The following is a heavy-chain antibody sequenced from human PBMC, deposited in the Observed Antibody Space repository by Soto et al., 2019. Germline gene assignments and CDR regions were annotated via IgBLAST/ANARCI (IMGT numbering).Heavy chain of an antibody. J-gene: IGHJ4*02. CDR3: ALGREFFVS. Sequence: PSETLSLTCAVSGASISTTGHSWPWLRQSAGKGLEWIGYIYHDGTTYNNPSLASRLTMSLVRSRNQFSLQLDSVSAADTAVYYCALGREFFVSWGQGALVTVS. D-gene: IGHD1-26*01. V-gene: IGHV4-30-2*06. CDR2: IYHDGTT. CDR1: GASISTTGHS.